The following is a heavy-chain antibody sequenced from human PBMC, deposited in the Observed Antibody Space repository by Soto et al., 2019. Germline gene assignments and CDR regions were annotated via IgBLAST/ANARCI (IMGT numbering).Heavy chain of an antibody. CDR3: ARWWSGRRQGFDP. V-gene: IGHV4-31*03. J-gene: IGHJ5*02. CDR1: GGSISSGDYY. D-gene: IGHD3-3*01. CDR2: IYYSGST. Sequence: QVQLQESGPGLVKPSQTLSLTCTVSGGSISSGDYYWSWIRQHPGKGLEWIGYIYYSGSTYYNPSLKGRVTSSVDRSKNPFSLKLSSVTAADAAVYYCARWWSGRRQGFDPWGQGTLVTVSS.